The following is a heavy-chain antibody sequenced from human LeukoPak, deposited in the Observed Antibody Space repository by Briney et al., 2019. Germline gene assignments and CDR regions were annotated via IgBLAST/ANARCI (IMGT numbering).Heavy chain of an antibody. J-gene: IGHJ4*02. D-gene: IGHD3-22*01. CDR3: ARDRYYYEMGRGLDY. Sequence: GGSLRLSCAASGFTFSTFAMIWVRQPPGKGLEWVSSIFPSGGEVHYADSVRGRFTISRDNSKNTLYLQMNSLRAEDTAVYYCARDRYYYEMGRGLDYWGQGTLVTVSS. CDR2: IFPSGGEV. V-gene: IGHV3-23*01. CDR1: GFTFSTFA.